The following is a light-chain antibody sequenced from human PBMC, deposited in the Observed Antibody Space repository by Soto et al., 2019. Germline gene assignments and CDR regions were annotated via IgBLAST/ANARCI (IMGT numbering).Light chain of an antibody. CDR1: QGIGDT. Sequence: EVLLTPSPATRSVSPGAGVTRSWRASQGIGDTLAWYQHKPGQTPRLLIYDTSARATGVQDRFSGSRSGPEFTLTIKSMQSEDFAIYYCQHYNNWPLTFGEGTKVDIK. CDR3: QHYNNWPLT. J-gene: IGKJ4*01. CDR2: DTS. V-gene: IGKV3-15*01.